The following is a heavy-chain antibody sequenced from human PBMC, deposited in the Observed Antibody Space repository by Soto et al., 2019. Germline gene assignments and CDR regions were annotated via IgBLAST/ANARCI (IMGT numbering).Heavy chain of an antibody. CDR1: GYTFTSYG. V-gene: IGHV1-18*04. Sequence: QVQLVQSGAEVKKPGASLRVSCKASGYTFTSYGISWVRQAPGQGLEWMGWIGASSGNTNYARNLQGRVTMTTDTSTSTAYMELRSLRSDDTAVYYCARHGSGENYFDYWGRGTLVTVSS. J-gene: IGHJ4*02. CDR2: IGASSGNT. D-gene: IGHD3-10*01. CDR3: ARHGSGENYFDY.